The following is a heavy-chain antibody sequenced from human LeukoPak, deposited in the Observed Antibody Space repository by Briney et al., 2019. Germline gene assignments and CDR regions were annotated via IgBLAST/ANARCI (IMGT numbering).Heavy chain of an antibody. CDR1: GLTFSSYA. D-gene: IGHD3-16*01. Sequence: GRSLRLSCAASGLTFSSYAMHWVRQAPGKGLEWVALISYDGSNKYYADSVKGRFTISRDNSKNTLYLQMNSLRAEDTAVYYCARELWGSSFDYWGQGTLVTVSS. V-gene: IGHV3-30-3*01. CDR3: ARELWGSSFDY. J-gene: IGHJ4*02. CDR2: ISYDGSNK.